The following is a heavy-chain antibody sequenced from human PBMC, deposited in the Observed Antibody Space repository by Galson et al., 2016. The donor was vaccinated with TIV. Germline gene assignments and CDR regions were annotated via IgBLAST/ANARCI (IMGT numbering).Heavy chain of an antibody. J-gene: IGHJ6*02. CDR2: IIPLFGKA. CDR1: GGTFSSFV. Sequence: SAKVSCKASGGTFSSFVVTWVRQAPRQALEWMGGIIPLFGKAHYAQKSQRRVTISADESTSTVYMELRSLRSGDTAVYYCAKCRNTAMDTYYYYYGLDVWGQGTTVTVSS. CDR3: AKCRNTAMDTYYYYYGLDV. D-gene: IGHD5-18*01. V-gene: IGHV1-69*13.